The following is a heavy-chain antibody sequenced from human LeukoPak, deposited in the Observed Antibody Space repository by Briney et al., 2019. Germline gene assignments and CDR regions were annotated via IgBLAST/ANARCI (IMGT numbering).Heavy chain of an antibody. J-gene: IGHJ4*02. V-gene: IGHV3-23*01. Sequence: PGGSLRLSCAASGFTFSSYAMSWVRQAPGKGLEWVSTINRGITYYADSVKGRFTISRDNSKNTLHLQMNSLRAEDTAVYYCARDLRGDTAMVTSDYWGQGTLVTVSS. CDR1: GFTFSSYA. D-gene: IGHD5-18*01. CDR2: INRGIT. CDR3: ARDLRGDTAMVTSDY.